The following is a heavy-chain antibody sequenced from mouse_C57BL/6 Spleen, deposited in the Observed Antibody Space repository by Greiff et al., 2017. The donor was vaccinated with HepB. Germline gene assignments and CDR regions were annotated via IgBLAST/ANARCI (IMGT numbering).Heavy chain of an antibody. J-gene: IGHJ2*01. Sequence: QVQLKQSGAELARPGASVKLSCKASGYTFTSYGISWVKQRTGQGLEWIGEIYPRSGNTYYNEKFKGKATLTADKSSSTAYMELRSLTSEDSAVYFCARSDGLGYFDYWGQGTTLTVSS. CDR1: GYTFTSYG. CDR3: ARSDGLGYFDY. V-gene: IGHV1-81*01. CDR2: IYPRSGNT. D-gene: IGHD1-1*01.